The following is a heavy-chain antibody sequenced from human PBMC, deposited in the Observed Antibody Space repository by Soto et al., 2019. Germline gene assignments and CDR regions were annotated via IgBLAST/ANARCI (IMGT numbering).Heavy chain of an antibody. CDR3: RRGLPPDL. J-gene: IGHJ5*02. D-gene: IGHD3-10*01. V-gene: IGHV1-69*18. CDR2: ITPVFGTT. CDR1: GGTLGSYV. Sequence: QVQLVQSGPEVKKPGSSVKISCKASGGTLGSYVFSWVRQAPGHGLEWMGRITPVFGTTSYAQNFQDRLTVSADESTTTIHADLSGLTSDDTAVYYCRRGLPPDLWGQGTLVTVSS.